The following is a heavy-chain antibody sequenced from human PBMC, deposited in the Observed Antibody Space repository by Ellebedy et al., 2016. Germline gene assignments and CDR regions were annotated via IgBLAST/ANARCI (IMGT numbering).Heavy chain of an antibody. CDR2: IDSGGSS. J-gene: IGHJ3*02. V-gene: IGHV3-53*01. CDR1: GFTVTNDY. Sequence: GESLKISXVASGFTVTNDYTTWVRQAPGKGLEWVSVIDSGGSSYYADSVKGRFTISRDSPKNTLYLQMNSLRAEDTAVYYCATRHYGGFDIWGRGTMVTVSS. CDR3: ATRHYGGFDI. D-gene: IGHD4-23*01.